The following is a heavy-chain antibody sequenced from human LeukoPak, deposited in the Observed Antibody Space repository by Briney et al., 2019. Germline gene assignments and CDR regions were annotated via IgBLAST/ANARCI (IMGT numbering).Heavy chain of an antibody. CDR2: MNPNSGNT. J-gene: IGHJ3*02. D-gene: IGHD3-22*01. CDR3: ARYYYDSSGYYRLAHDAFDI. CDR1: GYTFTSYD. V-gene: IGHV1-8*01. Sequence: SVKVSFKASGYTFTSYDINWVRQATGQGLAWMGWMNPNSGNTGYAQKFQGRVTMTRNTSISTAYMELSSLRSEDTAVYYCARYYYDSSGYYRLAHDAFDIWGQGTMVTVSS.